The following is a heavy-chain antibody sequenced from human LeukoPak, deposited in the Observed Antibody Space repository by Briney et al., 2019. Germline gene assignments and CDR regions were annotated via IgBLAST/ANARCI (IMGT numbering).Heavy chain of an antibody. CDR3: AREGPGDAGFDY. J-gene: IGHJ4*02. CDR1: GGSISSSSYY. CDR2: IYYSGST. D-gene: IGHD3-10*01. Sequence: SGTLSLTCTVSGGSISSSSYYWGWIRQPPGKGLEWIGSIYYSGSTYYNPSLKSRVTISVDTSRNQFSLKLSSGTAADTAVYYCAREGPGDAGFDYWGQGTMVTVSS. V-gene: IGHV4-39*02.